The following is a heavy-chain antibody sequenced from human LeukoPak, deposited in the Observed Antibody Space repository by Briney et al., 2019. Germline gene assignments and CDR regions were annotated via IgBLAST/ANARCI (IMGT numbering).Heavy chain of an antibody. CDR2: INPNSGGT. D-gene: IGHD5-18*01. J-gene: IGHJ4*02. V-gene: IGHV1-2*06. Sequence: GASVKVSCKASGYAFTGYYMHWVRQAPGQGLEWMGRINPNSGGTNYAQKSQGRVTMTRDTSISTAYMELSRLRSDDTAVYYCARDMNTAMVFGVRYYFDYWGQGTLVTVSS. CDR3: ARDMNTAMVFGVRYYFDY. CDR1: GYAFTGYY.